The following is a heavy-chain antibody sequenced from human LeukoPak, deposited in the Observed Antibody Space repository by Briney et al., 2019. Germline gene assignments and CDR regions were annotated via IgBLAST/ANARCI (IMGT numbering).Heavy chain of an antibody. CDR2: INQDGSEK. J-gene: IGHJ4*02. V-gene: IGHV3-7*04. Sequence: GGSLRLSCAASGLTFSTYWMSWVRQAPGKGLEWVANINQDGSEKYYVDSVKGRFTISRDNAKNSLYLQMNSLRAEDTAVYYCARDRGDFDNWGQGTLVTVSS. CDR3: ARDRGDFDN. CDR1: GLTFSTYW. D-gene: IGHD1-26*01.